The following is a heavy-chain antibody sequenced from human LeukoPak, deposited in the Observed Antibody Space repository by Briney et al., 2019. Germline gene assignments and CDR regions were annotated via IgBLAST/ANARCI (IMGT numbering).Heavy chain of an antibody. V-gene: IGHV3-30*04. D-gene: IGHD5-12*01. CDR3: ARDRGSGYGPPDLDY. J-gene: IGHJ4*02. Sequence: GGSQRLSCAASGFTFSSYAMHWVRQAPGKGLEWVAVISYDGSNKYYADSVKGRFTFSRDNSKNTLYLQMNSLRAEDTAVYYCARDRGSGYGPPDLDYWGQGTLVTVSS. CDR1: GFTFSSYA. CDR2: ISYDGSNK.